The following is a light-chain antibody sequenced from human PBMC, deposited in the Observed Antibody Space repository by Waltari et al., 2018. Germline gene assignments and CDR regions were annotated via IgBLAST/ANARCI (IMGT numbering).Light chain of an antibody. J-gene: IGLJ2*01. CDR1: SNDVGVYNS. CDR3: SSQSSNNVVL. V-gene: IGLV2-14*01. Sequence: QSAQTQPASVSGSPGQSVTIFCTGTSNDVGVYNSVSWYQEHPGQAPRVIIYDVSDRPSGVSDRFSGSKSGNTASLTISGLQAEDEADYYCSSQSSNNVVLFGGGTKLTVL. CDR2: DVS.